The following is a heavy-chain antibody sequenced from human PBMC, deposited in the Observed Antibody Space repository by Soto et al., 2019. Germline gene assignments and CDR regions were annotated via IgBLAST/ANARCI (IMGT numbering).Heavy chain of an antibody. CDR3: AKGPIAAAGTVDY. V-gene: IGHV3-30*18. D-gene: IGHD6-13*01. CDR1: GFTFSSYG. J-gene: IGHJ4*02. Sequence: QVQLVESGGGVVQPGRSLRLSCAASGFTFSSYGMHWVRQAPGKGLEWVAVISYDGSNKYYADSVKGRFTISRDNSKNTLYLQMNSLRDEDTAVYYCAKGPIAAAGTVDYWGQGTLVTVSS. CDR2: ISYDGSNK.